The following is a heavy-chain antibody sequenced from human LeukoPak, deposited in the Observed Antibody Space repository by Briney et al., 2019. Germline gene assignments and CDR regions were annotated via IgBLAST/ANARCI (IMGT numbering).Heavy chain of an antibody. D-gene: IGHD7-27*01. CDR2: ISGSGGST. Sequence: GGSLRLSCTASGFTFSTYAMSWVRQAPGKGLEWVSAISGSGGSTYYADSVKGRFTISRDNSKKTLYLQMNSLRAEDTAVYYCAKDDVPSNWGALGLFDYWGQGTLVTVSS. V-gene: IGHV3-23*01. J-gene: IGHJ4*02. CDR3: AKDDVPSNWGALGLFDY. CDR1: GFTFSTYA.